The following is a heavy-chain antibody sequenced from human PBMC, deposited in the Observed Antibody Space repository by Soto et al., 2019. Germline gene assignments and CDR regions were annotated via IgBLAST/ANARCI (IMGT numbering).Heavy chain of an antibody. CDR3: ARGGMVIIPTATAFDY. CDR1: GGSISPYY. CDR2: IYASGST. V-gene: IGHV4-4*07. J-gene: IGHJ4*02. D-gene: IGHD2-2*01. Sequence: SETLSVTCTVSGGSISPYYWSWIRQPAGKGLEWIGRIYASGSTNYNPSLKGRVTMSVATSKNQFSLKLSSVTAADTAVYYCARGGMVIIPTATAFDYWGQGTLVTVSS.